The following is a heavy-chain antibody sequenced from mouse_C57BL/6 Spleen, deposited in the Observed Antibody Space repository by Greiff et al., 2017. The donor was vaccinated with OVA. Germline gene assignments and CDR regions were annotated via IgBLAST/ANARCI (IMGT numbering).Heavy chain of an antibody. CDR3: ARSHYYGSRGDY. J-gene: IGHJ4*01. CDR1: GYSFTGYY. V-gene: IGHV1-42*01. CDR2: INPSTGGT. Sequence: VQLQQSGPELVKPGASVKISCKASGYSFTGYYMNWVKQSPEKSLEWIGEINPSTGGTTYNQKFKAKATLTVDKSSSTAYMQLKSLTSEDSAVYYCARSHYYGSRGDYWGQGTSVTVSS. D-gene: IGHD1-1*01.